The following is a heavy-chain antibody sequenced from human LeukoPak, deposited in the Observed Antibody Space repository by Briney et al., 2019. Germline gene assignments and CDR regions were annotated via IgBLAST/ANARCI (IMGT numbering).Heavy chain of an antibody. J-gene: IGHJ4*02. CDR3: ASLSYGFSPTSDY. CDR1: GGSISSYY. V-gene: IGHV4-59*06. Sequence: SETLSLTCTVSGGSISSYYWSWIRQPPGKGLEWIGYIYYSGSTYYNPSLKSRVTISVDTSKNQFSLKLSSVTAADTAVYYCASLSYGFSPTSDYWGQGTLVTVSS. D-gene: IGHD5-18*01. CDR2: IYYSGST.